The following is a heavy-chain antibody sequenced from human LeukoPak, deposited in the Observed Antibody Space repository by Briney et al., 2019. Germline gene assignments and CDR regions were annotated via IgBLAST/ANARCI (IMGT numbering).Heavy chain of an antibody. Sequence: KPSETLSLTCTVSGGSISSSSYYWGWIRQPPGKGLEWIGSIYYSGSTYYNPSLKSRVTISVDTSKNQFSLKLCSVTAADTAVYYCARVKLLFLWFGELLNPWGSFDYWGQGTLVTVSS. CDR2: IYYSGST. J-gene: IGHJ4*02. V-gene: IGHV4-39*07. D-gene: IGHD3-10*01. CDR3: ARVKLLFLWFGELLNPWGSFDY. CDR1: GGSISSSSYY.